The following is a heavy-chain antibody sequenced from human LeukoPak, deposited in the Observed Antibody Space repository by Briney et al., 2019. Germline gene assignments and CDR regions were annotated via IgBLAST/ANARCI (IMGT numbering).Heavy chain of an antibody. Sequence: SETLSLTCAVYGGSFSGYYWSWIRQPPGKGLEWIGEINHSGSTNYNPSLKSRVTISVDTSKNQFSLKLSSVTAADTAVCYCARAPPNWNYGLGYWGQGTLVTVSS. CDR2: INHSGST. CDR3: ARAPPNWNYGLGY. D-gene: IGHD1-7*01. J-gene: IGHJ4*02. V-gene: IGHV4-34*01. CDR1: GGSFSGYY.